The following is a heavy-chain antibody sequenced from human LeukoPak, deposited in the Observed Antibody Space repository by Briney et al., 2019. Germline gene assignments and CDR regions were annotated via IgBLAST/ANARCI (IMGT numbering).Heavy chain of an antibody. CDR1: GFTFSSYA. V-gene: IGHV3-30*04. CDR3: ARERRDSYVWGSYRYSYYFDY. Sequence: GGSLRLSCAASGFTFSSYAMHWVRQAPGKGLEWVAVISYDGSNKYYADSVKGRFTISRDNSKNTLYLQMNSLRAEDTAVYYCARERRDSYVWGSYRYSYYFDYWGQGTLVTVSS. J-gene: IGHJ4*02. D-gene: IGHD3-16*02. CDR2: ISYDGSNK.